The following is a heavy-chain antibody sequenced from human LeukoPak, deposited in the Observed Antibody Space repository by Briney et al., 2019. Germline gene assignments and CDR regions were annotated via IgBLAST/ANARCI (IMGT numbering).Heavy chain of an antibody. CDR3: ASDCYDSSGYAFDI. Sequence: GGSLRLSCAASGFTFSSYWMSWVRQAPGKGLEWVANIKQDGSEKYYVDSVKGRFTISRDNAKNSLYLQMNSLRAEDTAVYYCASDCYDSSGYAFDIWGQGTMVTVSS. CDR2: IKQDGSEK. J-gene: IGHJ3*02. D-gene: IGHD3-22*01. CDR1: GFTFSSYW. V-gene: IGHV3-7*01.